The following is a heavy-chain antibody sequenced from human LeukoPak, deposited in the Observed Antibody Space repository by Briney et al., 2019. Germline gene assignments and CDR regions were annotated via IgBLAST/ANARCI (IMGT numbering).Heavy chain of an antibody. J-gene: IGHJ4*02. CDR3: ARREEYYYGSRSGFDY. D-gene: IGHD3-10*01. V-gene: IGHV4-39*01. CDR1: GGSISSSSYY. CDR2: IYYSGST. Sequence: PSETLSLTCTVSGGSISSSSYYWGWIRQPPGKGLEWIGSIYYSGSTYYNPSLKSRVTISVDTSKNQFSLKLSSVTAADTAVYYCARREEYYYGSRSGFDYWGEGTRAPVSS.